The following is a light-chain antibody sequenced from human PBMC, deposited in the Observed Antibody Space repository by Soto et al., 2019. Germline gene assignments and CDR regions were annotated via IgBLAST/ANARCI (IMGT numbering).Light chain of an antibody. Sequence: EIVMTQSRAALSVSPGERATLSCRASQSVSSNLAWYQQRPGQAPRLVIYGASTRATGIPARFSGGGSGTEFTLTISSLQSEDFAVYYCQQYNSWPPITFGQGTRLEIK. J-gene: IGKJ5*01. CDR3: QQYNSWPPIT. CDR2: GAS. CDR1: QSVSSN. V-gene: IGKV3-15*01.